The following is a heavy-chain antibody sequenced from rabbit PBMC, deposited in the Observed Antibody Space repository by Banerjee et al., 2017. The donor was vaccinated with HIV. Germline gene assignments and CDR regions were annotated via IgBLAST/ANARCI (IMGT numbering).Heavy chain of an antibody. CDR1: GFSFSSSDW. D-gene: IGHD1-1*01. CDR2: IYGGSSGTS. J-gene: IGHJ4*01. V-gene: IGHV1S40*01. CDR3: ARHSGGRAGYNL. Sequence: QSLEESGGDLVKPGGSLTLTCTASGFSFSSSDWICWVRQAPGKGLEWVACIYGGSSGTSAYACWEKGRFTISNTSSTAVPQKMTSLTAAAAASYFCARHSGGRAGYNLWGPGTLVTVS.